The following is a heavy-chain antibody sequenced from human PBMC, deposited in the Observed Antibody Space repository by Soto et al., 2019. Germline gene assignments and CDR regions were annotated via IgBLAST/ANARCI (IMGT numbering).Heavy chain of an antibody. CDR2: INHSGGT. CDR1: GGSFSGYY. J-gene: IGHJ4*02. V-gene: IGHV4-34*01. Sequence: QVQLQQWGAGLLKPSETLSLTCAVYGGSFSGYYWTWIRQPPGKGLEWVGDINHSGGTNYTPSLKSRITISVDTSKKQFSLKLSSVTAADTAVYFCARGYLTYYDIWGQATLVTVSA. CDR3: ARGYLTYYDI. D-gene: IGHD3-9*01.